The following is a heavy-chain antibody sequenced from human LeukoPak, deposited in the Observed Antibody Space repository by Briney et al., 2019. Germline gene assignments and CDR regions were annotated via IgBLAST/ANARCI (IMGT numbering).Heavy chain of an antibody. CDR1: GYTFTGFG. Sequence: ASVKVSCKASGYTFTGFGISWVRQAPGQGMEWRGWISAYNGKTYYAQNLQDRVTMTTDTSTRTAYMELRSLRSDDTAVYYCTRWSDYYDSSGYQYYFDYWGQGTRVTVSS. CDR2: ISAYNGKT. V-gene: IGHV1-18*01. D-gene: IGHD3-22*01. J-gene: IGHJ4*02. CDR3: TRWSDYYDSSGYQYYFDY.